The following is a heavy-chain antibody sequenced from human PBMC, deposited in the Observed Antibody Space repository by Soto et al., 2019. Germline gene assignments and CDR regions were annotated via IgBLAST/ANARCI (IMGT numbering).Heavy chain of an antibody. D-gene: IGHD6-6*01. Sequence: QVQLVESGGGVVQPGRSLRLSCAASGFTFSSYAMHWVRQAPGKGLEWVAVISYDGSNKYYADSVKGRFTISRDNSKNTLYRQMNSLRAEDTAVYYCARDQYSSSPLYYYYGMDVWGQGTTVTVSS. J-gene: IGHJ6*02. CDR1: GFTFSSYA. CDR2: ISYDGSNK. CDR3: ARDQYSSSPLYYYYGMDV. V-gene: IGHV3-30-3*01.